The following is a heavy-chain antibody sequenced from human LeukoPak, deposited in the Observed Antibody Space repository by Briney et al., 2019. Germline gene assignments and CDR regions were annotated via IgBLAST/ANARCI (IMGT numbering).Heavy chain of an antibody. CDR1: GGSISSGDYY. J-gene: IGHJ4*02. D-gene: IGHD3-10*01. V-gene: IGHV4-30-4*01. CDR3: ARKSMVRGVVSFFDY. CDR2: IYYSRST. Sequence: PSETLSLTCTVSGGSISSGDYYWSWIRQPPGKGLEWIGYIYYSRSTYYNPSLKSRVTISVDTSKNQFSLKLSSVTAADTAVYYCARKSMVRGVVSFFDYWGQGTLVTVSS.